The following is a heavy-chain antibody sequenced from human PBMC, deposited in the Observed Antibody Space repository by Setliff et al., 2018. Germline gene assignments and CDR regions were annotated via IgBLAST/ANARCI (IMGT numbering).Heavy chain of an antibody. V-gene: IGHV3-48*01. D-gene: IGHD3-22*01. CDR2: ISGSSSPI. CDR1: GFIFSSNS. J-gene: IGHJ5*01. Sequence: GESLKISCVASGFIFSSNSMTWVRQAPGKGLEWVSYISGSSSPIYYADSVKGRFTISRDNAKRSLYLQMNSLRAEDTGVYFCASEAGDSRGWFGYWGQGVLVTVSS. CDR3: ASEAGDSRGWFGY.